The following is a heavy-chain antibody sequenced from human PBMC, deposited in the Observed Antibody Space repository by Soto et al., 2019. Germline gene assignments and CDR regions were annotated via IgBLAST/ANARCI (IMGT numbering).Heavy chain of an antibody. D-gene: IGHD3-10*01. CDR1: GGSFSGYY. CDR3: ARVVGSGSYYSRAFDY. Sequence: SETLSLTCAVYGGSFSGYYWSWIRQPPGKGLEWIGEINHSGSTNYNPSLKSRVTISVDTSKNQFSLKLSSVTAADTAVYYCARVVGSGSYYSRAFDYWGQGTLVTVSS. CDR2: INHSGST. V-gene: IGHV4-34*01. J-gene: IGHJ4*02.